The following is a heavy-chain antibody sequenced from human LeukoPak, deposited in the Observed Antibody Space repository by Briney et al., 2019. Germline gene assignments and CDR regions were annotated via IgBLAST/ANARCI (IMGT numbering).Heavy chain of an antibody. CDR1: GYTFTSYA. D-gene: IGHD2-2*02. Sequence: ASVKVSCKASGYTFTSYAMHWVLQAPGQRLEWMGWINAGNGNTKYSQKFQSRVTITRDTSASTAYMELSSLRSEDTAVYYCARGRYCSSPSCYTPTIPRFDPWGQGTLVTVSS. J-gene: IGHJ5*02. V-gene: IGHV1-3*01. CDR3: ARGRYCSSPSCYTPTIPRFDP. CDR2: INAGNGNT.